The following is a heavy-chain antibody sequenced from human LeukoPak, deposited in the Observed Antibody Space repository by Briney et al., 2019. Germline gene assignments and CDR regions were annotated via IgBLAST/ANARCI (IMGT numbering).Heavy chain of an antibody. Sequence: ASVEVSCKASGYSFTSNYIHWVRQAPGQGLEWMGMIYPRDGSTSYAQKFQGRVTVTRDTSTSTVHMELSGLRSEDTAVYYCAREGYCSSTSCLFQTYQYYYYYYGMDVWGQGTTVTVSS. CDR2: IYPRDGST. CDR3: AREGYCSSTSCLFQTYQYYYYYYGMDV. CDR1: GYSFTSNY. D-gene: IGHD2-2*01. J-gene: IGHJ6*02. V-gene: IGHV1-46*01.